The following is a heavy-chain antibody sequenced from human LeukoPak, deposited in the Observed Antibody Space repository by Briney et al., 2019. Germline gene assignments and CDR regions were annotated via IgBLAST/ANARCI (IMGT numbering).Heavy chain of an antibody. CDR2: IYPGDSDT. CDR3: AREWLYGDYVVAWFDP. J-gene: IGHJ5*02. CDR1: GYSFTSYW. V-gene: IGHV5-51*01. Sequence: GESLKISCKGSGYSFTSYWIGWVRQMPGKGLEWMGIIYPGDSDTRYSPSFQGQVTISADKSISTAYLQWSSLKASDTAMYYCAREWLYGDYVVAWFDPWGQGTLVTVSS. D-gene: IGHD4-17*01.